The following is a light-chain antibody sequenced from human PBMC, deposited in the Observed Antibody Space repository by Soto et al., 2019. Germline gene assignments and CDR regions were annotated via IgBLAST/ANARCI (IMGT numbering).Light chain of an antibody. CDR1: SSNIGSNA. J-gene: IGLJ2*01. Sequence: QLVLTQPPSASGTPGQRVTISCSGRSSNIGSNAVNWYQQLPGTAPKLLIYSNNQRPSGVPDRFSGSKSGTSASLAISGLQSEDEADYYCATWDDSLNGLFGGGTKLTVL. CDR2: SNN. CDR3: ATWDDSLNGL. V-gene: IGLV1-44*01.